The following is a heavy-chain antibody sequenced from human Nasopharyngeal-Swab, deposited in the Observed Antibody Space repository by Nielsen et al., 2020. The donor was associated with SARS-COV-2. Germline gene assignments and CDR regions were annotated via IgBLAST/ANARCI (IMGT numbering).Heavy chain of an antibody. D-gene: IGHD2-15*01. Sequence: GESLKISCAASGFTFSSYSMNWVRQAPGKGLEWVSSISSSSSYIYYADSVKGRFTISRDNAKNSLYLQMNSLRAEDTAVYYCARGRGYCSGGSCYPGGTDYYYGMDVWGQGTTVTVSS. V-gene: IGHV3-21*01. CDR2: ISSSSSYI. CDR1: GFTFSSYS. J-gene: IGHJ6*02. CDR3: ARGRGYCSGGSCYPGGTDYYYGMDV.